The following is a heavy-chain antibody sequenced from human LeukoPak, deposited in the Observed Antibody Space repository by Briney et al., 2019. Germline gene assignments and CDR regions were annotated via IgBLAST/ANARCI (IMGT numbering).Heavy chain of an antibody. V-gene: IGHV3-11*01. D-gene: IGHD2-21*02. CDR3: ARDGSKPYCGGDCYSYYYYGMDV. CDR2: ISSSGSTI. Sequence: GGSLRLSCAAPGFTFSDYYMSWIRQAPGKGLEWVSYISSSGSTIYYADSVKGRFTISRDNAKNSLYLQMNSLRAEDTAVYYCARDGSKPYCGGDCYSYYYYGMDVWGQGTTVTVSS. CDR1: GFTFSDYY. J-gene: IGHJ6*02.